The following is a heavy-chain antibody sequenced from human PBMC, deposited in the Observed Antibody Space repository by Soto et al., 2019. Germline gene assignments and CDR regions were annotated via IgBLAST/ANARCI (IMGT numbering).Heavy chain of an antibody. CDR2: IYYSGST. Sequence: PSETLSLTCTVSHGSVSSDPFYWTWIRQHPGKGPEWIGYIYYSGSTYYNPSLKSRVTISVDTSKNQFSLKLSSVTAADTAVYYCARVTGIAAAGTWWFDPWGQGTLVTVSS. D-gene: IGHD6-13*01. CDR1: HGSVSSDPFY. J-gene: IGHJ5*02. V-gene: IGHV4-30-4*01. CDR3: ARVTGIAAAGTWWFDP.